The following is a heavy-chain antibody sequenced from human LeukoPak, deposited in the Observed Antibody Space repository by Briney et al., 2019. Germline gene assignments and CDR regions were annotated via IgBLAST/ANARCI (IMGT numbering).Heavy chain of an antibody. Sequence: GESLKISCKGSGYSFTSYWIGWVRQMPGKGLEWMGIIYPGDSDTRYSPSFQGQVTISADKSISTAYLQWSSLKAPDTAMYYCARRSNPDYGHRTLDYWGQGTLVTVSS. CDR1: GYSFTSYW. CDR2: IYPGDSDT. V-gene: IGHV5-51*01. J-gene: IGHJ4*02. CDR3: ARRSNPDYGHRTLDY. D-gene: IGHD4-17*01.